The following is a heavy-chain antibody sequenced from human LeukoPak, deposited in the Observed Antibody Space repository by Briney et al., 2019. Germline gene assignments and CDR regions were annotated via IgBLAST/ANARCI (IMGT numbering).Heavy chain of an antibody. CDR1: GFTFDDYA. Sequence: PGRSLRLSCAASGFTFDDYAMHWVRQAPGKGLEWVSGISWKSGSIGYVDSVKGRFTISRDNAENSLYLQMNSLRAEDTAVYYCAREHYFYHMDAWGEGTTVTVSS. CDR3: AREHYFYHMDA. J-gene: IGHJ6*03. V-gene: IGHV3-9*01. CDR2: ISWKSGSI.